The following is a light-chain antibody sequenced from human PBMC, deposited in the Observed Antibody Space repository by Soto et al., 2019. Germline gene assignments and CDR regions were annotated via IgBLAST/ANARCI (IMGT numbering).Light chain of an antibody. V-gene: IGLV2-8*01. J-gene: IGLJ1*01. CDR3: SSFAGSNNFPYV. CDR1: SSDVGAYDY. Sequence: QSALTQPPSASGSPGQSVTISCTGTSSDVGAYDYVSWYQQHPGEAPKLMIYEINKRPSGVPDRFSGSKSGNTASLTVSGLQAEDEADYYCSSFAGSNNFPYVFGTGTKLTVL. CDR2: EIN.